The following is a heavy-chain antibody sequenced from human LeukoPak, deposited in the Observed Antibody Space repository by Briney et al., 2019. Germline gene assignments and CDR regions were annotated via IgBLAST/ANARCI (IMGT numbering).Heavy chain of an antibody. D-gene: IGHD3-22*01. J-gene: IGHJ3*02. V-gene: IGHV1-2*02. Sequence: GASVKVSCKASRYTFTGYYMHWVRPAPGQGLAWMGWINPNSGGTNYAQKYKGRVTMTRDTSISTAYMELSRLRSDDTAVYYCARVRTNHTYYYDSSAVDAFDIWGQGTMVTVSS. CDR3: ARVRTNHTYYYDSSAVDAFDI. CDR1: RYTFTGYY. CDR2: INPNSGGT.